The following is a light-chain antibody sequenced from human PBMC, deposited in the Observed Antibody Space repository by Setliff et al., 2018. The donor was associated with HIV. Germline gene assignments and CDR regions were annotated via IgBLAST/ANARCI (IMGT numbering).Light chain of an antibody. Sequence: QSVLTQPASVSGSPGQSITISCTGTSSDVGGYNYVSWYQQHPGKAPKLMIYDVSKRPSGVSNRFSGSKSGNTASLTISGLQSEDEADYYCSSYTTSDTRGFGGGTKVTVL. J-gene: IGLJ2*01. CDR1: SSDVGGYNY. V-gene: IGLV2-14*01. CDR3: SSYTTSDTRG. CDR2: DVS.